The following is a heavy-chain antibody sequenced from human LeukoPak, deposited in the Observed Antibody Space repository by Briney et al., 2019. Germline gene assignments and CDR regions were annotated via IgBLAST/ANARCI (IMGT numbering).Heavy chain of an antibody. CDR2: INTNTGNP. J-gene: IGHJ4*02. Sequence: ASVKVSCKASGYTFTSYAMNWARQAPGQGLEWMGWINTNTGNPTYAQGFTGRFVFSLDTSVSTAYLQISSLKAEDTAVYYCARDSEYYYDSSGTFAFDYWGQGTLVTVSS. D-gene: IGHD3-22*01. CDR1: GYTFTSYA. V-gene: IGHV7-4-1*02. CDR3: ARDSEYYYDSSGTFAFDY.